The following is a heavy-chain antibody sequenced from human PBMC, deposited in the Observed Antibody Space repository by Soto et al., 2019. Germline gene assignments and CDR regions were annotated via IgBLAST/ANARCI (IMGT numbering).Heavy chain of an antibody. CDR1: GYSFSSYA. D-gene: IGHD5-18*01. CDR2: ISAHNGKT. Sequence: QVQLVQSGAEVKKPGASVKVSCKASGYSFSSYAISWVRQAPGQGLEWMGWISAHNGKTKNPQKLQGRGTMTTDTPTSTAYMELRSLRSADTAVYYCARVDTAMVTASYWGQGTLVTVSS. V-gene: IGHV1-18*01. J-gene: IGHJ4*02. CDR3: ARVDTAMVTASY.